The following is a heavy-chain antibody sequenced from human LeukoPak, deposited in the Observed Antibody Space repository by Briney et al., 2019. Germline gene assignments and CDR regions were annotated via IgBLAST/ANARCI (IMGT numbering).Heavy chain of an antibody. J-gene: IGHJ4*02. CDR1: GFTFSSYA. Sequence: TGGSLRLSCAASGFTFSSYAMSWVRQAPGKGLEWVSAISGSGDSTYYADSVKGRFTIPRDNSKNTLYLQMNSLRAEDTAVYYCAKTRGGYGDPSYFDYWGQGTLVTVSS. D-gene: IGHD4-17*01. CDR2: ISGSGDST. CDR3: AKTRGGYGDPSYFDY. V-gene: IGHV3-23*01.